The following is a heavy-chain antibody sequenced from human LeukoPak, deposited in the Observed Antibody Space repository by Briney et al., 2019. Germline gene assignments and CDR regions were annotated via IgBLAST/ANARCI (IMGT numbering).Heavy chain of an antibody. V-gene: IGHV3-74*01. CDR3: ARTLKWLQAHDY. Sequence: GGSLRLSCAASGFTFSSYWMHWVRQAPGKGLVWVSRINSDGSSTSYADSVKGRFTISRDNAKNTLYLQMNSLRAEDTAMYYCARTLKWLQAHDYWGQGTLVTVSS. CDR1: GFTFSSYW. CDR2: INSDGSST. D-gene: IGHD5-12*01. J-gene: IGHJ4*02.